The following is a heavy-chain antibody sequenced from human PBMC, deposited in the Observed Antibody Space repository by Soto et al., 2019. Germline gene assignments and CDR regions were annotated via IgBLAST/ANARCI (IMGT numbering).Heavy chain of an antibody. CDR1: GFTFSNYA. Sequence: EEQLLDSGGGLVQSGGSLRLSCAATGFTFSNYAMSWVRQAPGKGLEWVSGISGSGVSTYYADSVKGRFTISRDNSKNTLSLQMNRLRAEDTAIYYCAKDPLVRGVRVWGQGTLVTVSS. V-gene: IGHV3-23*01. J-gene: IGHJ4*02. CDR3: AKDPLVRGVRV. CDR2: ISGSGVST. D-gene: IGHD3-10*01.